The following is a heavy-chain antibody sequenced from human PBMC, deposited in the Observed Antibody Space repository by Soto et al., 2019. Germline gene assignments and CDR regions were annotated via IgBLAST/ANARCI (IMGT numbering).Heavy chain of an antibody. J-gene: IGHJ4*02. Sequence: GGSLRLSCAASGFTFSSYAMSWVRQAPGKGLEWVSAISGSGGSTYYADSVKGRFTISRDNSKNTPYLQMNGLRAEDTAVYYCAKDTPGPGQSSSLYYFDYWGQGTLVTVSS. V-gene: IGHV3-23*01. CDR1: GFTFSSYA. CDR2: ISGSGGST. D-gene: IGHD3-16*02. CDR3: AKDTPGPGQSSSLYYFDY.